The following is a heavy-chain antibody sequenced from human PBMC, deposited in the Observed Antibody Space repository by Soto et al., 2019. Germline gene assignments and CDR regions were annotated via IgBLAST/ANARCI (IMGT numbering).Heavy chain of an antibody. Sequence: SVKVSCKASGGTFSSYAISWVRQAPGQGLEWMGGIIPIFGTANYAQKFQGRVTITADESTSTAYMELSSLRSEDTAVYYCASGRSPDIVVVVAAPRDIYYGMDVWGQGTTATVSS. V-gene: IGHV1-69*13. J-gene: IGHJ6*02. D-gene: IGHD2-15*01. CDR1: GGTFSSYA. CDR2: IIPIFGTA. CDR3: ASGRSPDIVVVVAAPRDIYYGMDV.